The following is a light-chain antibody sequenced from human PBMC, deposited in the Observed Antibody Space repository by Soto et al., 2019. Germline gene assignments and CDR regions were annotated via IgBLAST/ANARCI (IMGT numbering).Light chain of an antibody. Sequence: DIQMTQSASPVSGSVGEGGTITCRANQAISSWLAWYQQRPGKAPKLLMYKASTLKSGVPSRFSGSGSGTEITLTISSLQPDDFATYYCQHYNSYSEAFGQGTKVDIK. CDR2: KAS. CDR1: QAISSW. J-gene: IGKJ1*01. CDR3: QHYNSYSEA. V-gene: IGKV1-5*03.